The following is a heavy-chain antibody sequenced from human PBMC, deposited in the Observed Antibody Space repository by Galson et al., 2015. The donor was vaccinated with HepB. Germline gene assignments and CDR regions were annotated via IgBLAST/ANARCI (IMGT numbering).Heavy chain of an antibody. D-gene: IGHD5-18*01. CDR1: GFTFSSYW. J-gene: IGHJ4*02. CDR3: ARAHASIYGYSDY. Sequence: SLRLSCAVSGFTFSSYWMYWVRQAPGKGLVWVSRINIDGRTTTYADSVKGRFTISRDNAKNTLYLQMNSLRAEDTAVYYCARAHASIYGYSDYWGQGTLVTVSS. CDR2: INIDGRTT. V-gene: IGHV3-74*01.